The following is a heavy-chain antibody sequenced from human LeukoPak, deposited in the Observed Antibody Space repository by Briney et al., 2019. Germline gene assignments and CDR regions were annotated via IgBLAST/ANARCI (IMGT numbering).Heavy chain of an antibody. V-gene: IGHV3-9*01. CDR3: ARDRAAMGGVFGY. CDR1: GFTFDDYA. J-gene: IGHJ4*02. Sequence: GGSLRLSCAASGFTFDDYAMHWVRQAPGKGLEWVSGISWNSGSIGYADSVKGRFTISRDNSKNTLYLQMNSLRAEDTAVYYCARDRAAMGGVFGYWGQGTLVTVSS. D-gene: IGHD5-18*01. CDR2: ISWNSGSI.